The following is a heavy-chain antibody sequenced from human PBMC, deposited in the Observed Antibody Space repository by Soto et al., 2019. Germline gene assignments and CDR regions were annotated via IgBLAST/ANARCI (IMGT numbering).Heavy chain of an antibody. J-gene: IGHJ5*02. Sequence: EVQLVQSGAEVKKPGESLKISCRDSGYDFTTYWIGWVRQMPGRGLEWVAIIHPSDSDTRYSPSLQGQVTISADKSISTIYLQWSSLKASDTAMYYCARRTYVLERQNWFDPWGQGTLVTVSS. D-gene: IGHD3-16*01. CDR3: ARRTYVLERQNWFDP. CDR2: IHPSDSDT. V-gene: IGHV5-51*01. CDR1: GYDFTTYW.